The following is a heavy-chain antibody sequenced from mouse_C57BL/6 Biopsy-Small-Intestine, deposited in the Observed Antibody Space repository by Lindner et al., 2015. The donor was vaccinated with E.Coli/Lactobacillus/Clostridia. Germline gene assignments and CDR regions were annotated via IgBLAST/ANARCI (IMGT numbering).Heavy chain of an antibody. J-gene: IGHJ1*01. Sequence: VQLQESGPELVKPGASVMISCTASGYAFNDSWMNWVKQRPGKGLEWIGWIYPGDGDTDYTRNFKDKATLIVDKSSSTAYLQLSSLTSEDSADYFCARCPNDGYHWYFDVWGAGTAVTVSS. V-gene: IGHV1-82*01. D-gene: IGHD2-3*01. CDR1: GYAFNDSW. CDR2: IYPGDGDT. CDR3: ARCPNDGYHWYFDV.